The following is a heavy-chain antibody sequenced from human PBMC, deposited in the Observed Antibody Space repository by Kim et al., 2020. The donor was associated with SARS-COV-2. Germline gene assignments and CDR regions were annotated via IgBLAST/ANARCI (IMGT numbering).Heavy chain of an antibody. V-gene: IGHV3-11*01. D-gene: IGHD3-9*01. CDR1: GFTFSDYY. CDR3: ARDRRYDILTGLLEARTLDY. CDR2: ISNSGSTI. J-gene: IGHJ4*02. Sequence: GGSLRLSCAASGFTFSDYYLSWIRQAPGTGLEWVSYISNSGSTIYYAGSVTGRFAISRDNAKNSLYLHTNSLRAEDTAVYYCARDRRYDILTGLLEARTLDYWGQGTLVTVSS.